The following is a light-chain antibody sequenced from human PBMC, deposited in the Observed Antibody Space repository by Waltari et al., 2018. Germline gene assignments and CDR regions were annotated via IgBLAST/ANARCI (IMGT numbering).Light chain of an antibody. V-gene: IGLV2-14*01. CDR3: NSFTTSGSPVI. Sequence: QSALTQPASVSGTPGQSITISCTGSSSDIGGYNSVSWYQQHPGKAPKLMIYEVSNRPSGVSNRFSGSKSGNTASLTISGLQAEDEADYYCNSFTTSGSPVIFGGGTKLTVL. CDR1: SSDIGGYNS. CDR2: EVS. J-gene: IGLJ2*01.